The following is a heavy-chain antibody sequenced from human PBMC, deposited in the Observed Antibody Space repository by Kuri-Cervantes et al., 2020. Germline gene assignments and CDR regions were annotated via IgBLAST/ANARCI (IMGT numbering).Heavy chain of an antibody. Sequence: SETLSLTCSVSDNSINNYYWSWVRQPAGKGLEWIGRIYTNGRTDYTSSLKSRVTISVDTSKNQFSLKLISVAAEDTAVYYCARHSIVVSDPFDYWSQGTLVTVSS. D-gene: IGHD3-22*01. CDR3: ARHSIVVSDPFDY. CDR1: DNSINNYY. J-gene: IGHJ4*01. CDR2: IYTNGRT. V-gene: IGHV4-4*07.